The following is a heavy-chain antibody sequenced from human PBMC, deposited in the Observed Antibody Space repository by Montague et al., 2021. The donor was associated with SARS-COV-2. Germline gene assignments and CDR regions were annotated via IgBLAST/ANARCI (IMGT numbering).Heavy chain of an antibody. J-gene: IGHJ6*02. Sequence: SLRLTCAASGFIFSSYEMNWVRQAPGKGLEWISYNSSSGSGRTKYDTXXVKGKFTISRDNAKNSLYLQMNSLRVEDTAIYYCARDRDWDDWCGMDVWGQGTTITVSS. D-gene: IGHD2-21*01. CDR1: GFIFSSYE. CDR3: ARDRDWDDWCGMDV. CDR2: NSSSGSGRTK. V-gene: IGHV3-48*03.